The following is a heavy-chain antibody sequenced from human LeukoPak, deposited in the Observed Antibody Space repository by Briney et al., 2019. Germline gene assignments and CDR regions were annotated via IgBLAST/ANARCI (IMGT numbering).Heavy chain of an antibody. Sequence: GGSLRLSCAASGFTFSSYSMNWVRQAPGKGLECVSSISSSSSYIYYADSVKGRFTISRDNAKNSLYLQMNSLRAEDTAVYYCAREIGVPAASPFDYWGQGTLVTVSS. CDR1: GFTFSSYS. CDR2: ISSSSSYI. V-gene: IGHV3-21*01. D-gene: IGHD2-2*01. J-gene: IGHJ4*02. CDR3: AREIGVPAASPFDY.